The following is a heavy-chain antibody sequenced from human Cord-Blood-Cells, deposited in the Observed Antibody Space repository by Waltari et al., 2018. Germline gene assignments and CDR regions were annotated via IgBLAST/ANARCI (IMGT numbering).Heavy chain of an antibody. V-gene: IGHV1-69*01. CDR1: GGTFSSYA. CDR3: ARAPARGEQLVNNWFDP. CDR2: IIPILGTA. Sequence: QVQLVQSGAEVKKPGSSVKVSCKASGGTFSSYALRWVRQAPGQGLEWMGWIIPILGTANYAKKFQGRVTITADESTSTAYMDLSILSSEDTAVYYCARAPARGEQLVNNWFDPWGQGTLVTVSS. D-gene: IGHD6-6*01. J-gene: IGHJ5*02.